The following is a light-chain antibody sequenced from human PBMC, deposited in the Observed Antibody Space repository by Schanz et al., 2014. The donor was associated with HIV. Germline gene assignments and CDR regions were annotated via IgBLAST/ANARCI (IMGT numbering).Light chain of an antibody. CDR1: AFNIGQNY. CDR2: GNG. J-gene: IGLJ3*02. V-gene: IGLV1-51*02. Sequence: QSVLTQPPSVSAAPGQRVTISCSGSAFNIGQNYVSWFQQFPGTAPKLLISGNGNRPSGVPDRFSVSKSGTSASLAITGLQSGDEADYYCSSYAATSNVLFGGGPTLTVL. CDR3: SSYAATSNVL.